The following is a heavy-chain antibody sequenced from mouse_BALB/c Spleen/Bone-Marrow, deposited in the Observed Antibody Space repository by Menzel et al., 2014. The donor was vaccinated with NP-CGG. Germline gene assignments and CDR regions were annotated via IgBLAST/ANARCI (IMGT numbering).Heavy chain of an antibody. CDR1: GFNIKDTY. V-gene: IGHV14-3*02. J-gene: IGHJ3*01. Sequence: EVQLQQSGADLVKPGASVKLSCTASGFNIKDTYMHWVKRRPEQGLEWIGRIDPANGNTKYDPKFQGNATITADTSSNTAYLQLSSLTSEDTAVYYCARGDYYGGSFFAYWGQGTLVTVSA. CDR3: ARGDYYGGSFFAY. CDR2: IDPANGNT. D-gene: IGHD1-1*01.